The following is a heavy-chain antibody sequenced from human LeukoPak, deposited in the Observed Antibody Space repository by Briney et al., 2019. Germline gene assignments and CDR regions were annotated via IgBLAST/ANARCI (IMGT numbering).Heavy chain of an antibody. CDR1: GFNLNSYA. CDR3: AKEYTPSSPLGELDS. D-gene: IGHD6-6*01. Sequence: GGSLRLSCAVSGFNLNSYAMHWVRQAPGKGLEWVAVIRHDEANSFYADSVQGRFTISRDTSKKLLYLQMNSLRVEDTAVYYCAKEYTPSSPLGELDSWGQGTLLTVSS. CDR2: IRHDEANS. V-gene: IGHV3-30*02. J-gene: IGHJ4*02.